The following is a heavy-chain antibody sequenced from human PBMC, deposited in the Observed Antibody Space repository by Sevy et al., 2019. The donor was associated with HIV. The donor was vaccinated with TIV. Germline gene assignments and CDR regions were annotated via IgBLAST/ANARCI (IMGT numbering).Heavy chain of an antibody. CDR2: INPNSGGT. D-gene: IGHD3-22*01. V-gene: IGHV1-2*02. Sequence: ASVKVSCKASGYTFTGYYMHWVRQAPGQGLECMGWINPNSGGTNYAQKFQGRVTMTRDTSISTAYMELSRLRSDDTAVYYCARGNRGYYDSSGYYWLFDYWGQGTLVTVSS. CDR3: ARGNRGYYDSSGYYWLFDY. J-gene: IGHJ4*02. CDR1: GYTFTGYY.